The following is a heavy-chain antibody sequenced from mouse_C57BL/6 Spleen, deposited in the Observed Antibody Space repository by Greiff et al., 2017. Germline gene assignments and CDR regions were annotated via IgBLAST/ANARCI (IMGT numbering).Heavy chain of an antibody. CDR2: ISDGGSYT. V-gene: IGHV5-4*03. D-gene: IGHD4-1*01. CDR3: ARVITGSFDY. Sequence: EVKVVESGGGLVKPGGSLKLSCAASGFTFSSYAMSWVRQTPEKRLEWVATISDGGSYTYYPDNVKGRFTISRDNAKNNLYLQMSHLKSEDTAMYYCARVITGSFDYWGQGTTLTVSS. J-gene: IGHJ2*01. CDR1: GFTFSSYA.